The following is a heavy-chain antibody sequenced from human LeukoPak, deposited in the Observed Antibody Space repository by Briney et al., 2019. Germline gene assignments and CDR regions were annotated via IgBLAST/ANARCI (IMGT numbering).Heavy chain of an antibody. Sequence: TSETLSLNCTVSGGSISSSSYYWGWIRQPPGKGLEWIGSIYYSGSTYYNPSLKSRVTISVDTSKNQCSLKLSSVTAADTAVYYCARHRGTMVRGVITASDYWGQGTLVTVSS. CDR2: IYYSGST. J-gene: IGHJ4*02. V-gene: IGHV4-39*01. D-gene: IGHD3-10*01. CDR1: GGSISSSSYY. CDR3: ARHRGTMVRGVITASDY.